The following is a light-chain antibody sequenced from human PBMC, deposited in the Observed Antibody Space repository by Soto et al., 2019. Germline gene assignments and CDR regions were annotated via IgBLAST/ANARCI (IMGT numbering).Light chain of an antibody. J-gene: IGKJ4*01. CDR1: QSVLYRSNNKNY. Sequence: DIVMTQSPDSLAVSLGERATINCKSSQSVLYRSNNKNYLAWYQQKPGQPPKLLIYWASTRESGVPDRFSGSGSGTDFTLTISSLQAEDVAVYYCQQYYSTVLTFGGGTKVDIK. V-gene: IGKV4-1*01. CDR2: WAS. CDR3: QQYYSTVLT.